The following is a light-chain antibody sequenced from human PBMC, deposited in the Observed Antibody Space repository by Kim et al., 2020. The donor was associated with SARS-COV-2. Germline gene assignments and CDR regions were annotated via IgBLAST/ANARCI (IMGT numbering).Light chain of an antibody. Sequence: VALGQTVRITCQGDSLRNYFSSWYQQKSGQAPVLFIFDKDNRPSGIPYRFSGSSSGNTASLTITGAQAEDEADYYCNSRDSSGNQVFGGGTQLTVL. V-gene: IGLV3-19*01. J-gene: IGLJ3*02. CDR2: DKD. CDR3: NSRDSSGNQV. CDR1: SLRNYF.